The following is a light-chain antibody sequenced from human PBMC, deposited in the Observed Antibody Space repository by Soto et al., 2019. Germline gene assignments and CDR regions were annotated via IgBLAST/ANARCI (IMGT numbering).Light chain of an antibody. CDR1: SGSIASNY. V-gene: IGLV6-57*01. CDR3: QSYDATNQV. CDR2: EDN. Sequence: NFMLTQPHSVSESPGKTVIISCTRRSGSIASNYVQWYQQRPGSSPTTVIYEDNQRPSGVPDRFSGSIDSSSNSASLTISGLETEDEADYFCQSYDATNQVFGGGTKRTVL. J-gene: IGLJ3*02.